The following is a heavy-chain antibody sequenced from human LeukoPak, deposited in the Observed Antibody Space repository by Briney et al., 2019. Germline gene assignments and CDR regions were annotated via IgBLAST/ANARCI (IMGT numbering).Heavy chain of an antibody. D-gene: IGHD2-2*03. Sequence: GGSLRLSCAASGFTFSSYSMNWVRQAPGKGLEWVSSISRSSSYIYYADSVKGRFTISRDNAKNSLYLQMNSLRAEDTAVYYCARDYAKLGYCSGSSCPDALDVWGQGTMVTVSS. J-gene: IGHJ3*01. CDR2: ISRSSSYI. CDR1: GFTFSSYS. CDR3: ARDYAKLGYCSGSSCPDALDV. V-gene: IGHV3-21*01.